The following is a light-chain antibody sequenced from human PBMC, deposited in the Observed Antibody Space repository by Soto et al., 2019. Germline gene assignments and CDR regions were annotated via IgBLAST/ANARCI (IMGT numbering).Light chain of an antibody. CDR1: QSVSSSY. Sequence: EIVLTQSPGTLSLSPGEGATLSCRASQSVSSSYLAWYQQKPGQAPRLLIYGASSRATGIPDRFSGSGSGTDFTLTISRLEFEDFAVYYCQQYGSPWTFGQGTKLEIK. CDR2: GAS. J-gene: IGKJ2*02. V-gene: IGKV3-20*01. CDR3: QQYGSPWT.